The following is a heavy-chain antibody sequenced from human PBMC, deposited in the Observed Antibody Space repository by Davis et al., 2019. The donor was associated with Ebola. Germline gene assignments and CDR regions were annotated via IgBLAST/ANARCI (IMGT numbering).Heavy chain of an antibody. CDR2: ISSSSSYI. CDR3: ARAGGYCSSTSCYGILYYYYGMDV. Sequence: GESLKISCAASGFTFSNAWMSWVRQAPGKGLEWVSSISSSSSYIYYADSVKGRFTISRDNAKNSLYLQMNSLRAEDTAVYYCARAGGYCSSTSCYGILYYYYGMDVWGQGTTVTVSS. J-gene: IGHJ6*02. CDR1: GFTFSNAW. D-gene: IGHD2-2*01. V-gene: IGHV3-21*01.